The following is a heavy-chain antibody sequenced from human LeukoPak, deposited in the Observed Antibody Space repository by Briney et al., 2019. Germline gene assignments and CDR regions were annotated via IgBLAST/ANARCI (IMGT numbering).Heavy chain of an antibody. CDR3: ARNVNPGVDAFDI. CDR1: GGTFSSYA. V-gene: IGHV1-69*06. D-gene: IGHD1-14*01. CDR2: IIPIFGTA. J-gene: IGHJ3*02. Sequence: ASVKVSCKASGGTFSSYAISWVRQAPGQGLEWMGGIIPIFGTANYAQKFQGRVTITADKSTSTAYMELSSLRSEDTAVYYCARNVNPGVDAFDIWGQGTMVTVSS.